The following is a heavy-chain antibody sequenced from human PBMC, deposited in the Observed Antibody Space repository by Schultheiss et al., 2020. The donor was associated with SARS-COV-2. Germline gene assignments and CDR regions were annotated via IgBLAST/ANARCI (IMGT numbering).Heavy chain of an antibody. CDR1: GGSFSGYY. CDR2: INHSGST. CDR3: ARRAAAGPFDY. Sequence: SETLSLTCAVYGGSFSGYYWSWIRQPPGKGLEWIGEINHSGSTNYNPSLKSRVTISVDTSKNQFSLKLSSVNAADTAVYYCARRAAAGPFDYWGQGTLVTVSS. D-gene: IGHD6-13*01. J-gene: IGHJ4*02. V-gene: IGHV4-34*01.